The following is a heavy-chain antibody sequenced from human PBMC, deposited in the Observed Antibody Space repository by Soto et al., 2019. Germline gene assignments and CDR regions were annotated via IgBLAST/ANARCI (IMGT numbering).Heavy chain of an antibody. CDR1: GGPVSRGTYY. CDR3: SRDQGLGAGYFAL. J-gene: IGHJ2*01. Sequence: QVQLEESGPGPVKPSETPLPTCTVSGGPVSRGTYYWGWIRPPAGKGREWMGYIYRGSPNYNPSLESRATISVDTSRTQFSLMLSSVTAADTAVYYCSRDQGLGAGYFALWGRGTLVTVSS. D-gene: IGHD7-27*01. CDR2: IYRGSP. V-gene: IGHV4-61*01.